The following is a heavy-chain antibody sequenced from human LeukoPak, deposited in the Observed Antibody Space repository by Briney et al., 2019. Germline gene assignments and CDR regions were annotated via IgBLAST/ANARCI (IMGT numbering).Heavy chain of an antibody. CDR1: GGTFSSYA. D-gene: IGHD3-10*01. CDR3: ASPLGSGSYKYYYYGMDV. J-gene: IGHJ6*02. CDR2: IIPILGIA. Sequence: SVKVSYKASGGTFSSYAISWVRQAPGQGLEWMGRIIPILGIANYAQKFQGSVTITADKSTSTAYMELSSLRSEDTAVYYCASPLGSGSYKYYYYGMDVWGQGTTVTVSS. V-gene: IGHV1-69*04.